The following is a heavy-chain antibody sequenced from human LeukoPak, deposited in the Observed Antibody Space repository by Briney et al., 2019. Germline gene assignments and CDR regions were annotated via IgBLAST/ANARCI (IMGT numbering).Heavy chain of an antibody. V-gene: IGHV3-23*01. D-gene: IGHD3-22*01. CDR1: GFTFSSYA. J-gene: IGHJ4*02. Sequence: GGSLRLSYAAPGFTFSSYALSWVRKAPGKGPEWYSVLRGSGGTRHYADHVKGRFTISRDNSKNTLYLQMNSLRAEDTAVYYCARDFHDSSGSYGVDYWGQGTLVTVSS. CDR2: LRGSGGTR. CDR3: ARDFHDSSGSYGVDY.